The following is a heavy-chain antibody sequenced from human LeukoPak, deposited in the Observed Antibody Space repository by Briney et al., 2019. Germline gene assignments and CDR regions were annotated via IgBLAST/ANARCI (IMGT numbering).Heavy chain of an antibody. D-gene: IGHD1-1*01. CDR1: GFTFSSYW. V-gene: IGHV3-74*01. CDR3: ARGPFQNWHDFLY. J-gene: IGHJ4*01. Sequence: PGGSLRLSCAASGFTFSSYWMHWARQAPGKGLVWVSRINSDGSSTSYADSVKGRFTISRDNAKNTLYLQMNSLRAEDTAVYYCARGPFQNWHDFLYWGHGTLVTVSS. CDR2: INSDGSST.